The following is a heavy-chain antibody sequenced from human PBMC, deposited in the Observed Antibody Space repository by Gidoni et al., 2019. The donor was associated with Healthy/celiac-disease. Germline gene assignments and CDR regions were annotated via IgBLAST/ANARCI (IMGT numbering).Heavy chain of an antibody. V-gene: IGHV1-18*04. CDR3: ARARDVVVPAATLFDY. Sequence: QVQLVQSGAEVKKPGASVKVSCKASGYTVTSYGISWVRQAPGQVLEWMGWISAYNGNTNYALKLQGRVTMTTDTSTSTAYMALRSLRSDDTAVYYCARARDVVVPAATLFDYWGQGTLVTVSP. J-gene: IGHJ4*02. CDR1: GYTVTSYG. D-gene: IGHD2-2*01. CDR2: ISAYNGNT.